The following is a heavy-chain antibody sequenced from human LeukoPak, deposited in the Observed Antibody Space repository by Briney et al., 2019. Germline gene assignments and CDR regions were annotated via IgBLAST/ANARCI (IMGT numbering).Heavy chain of an antibody. CDR3: ARPGDYDSSGYFSDY. Sequence: HSGGSLRLSCAASGFTFSSFAMSWVRQAPGKGLVWVSRINSDGSSTSYADSVKGRFTISRDNAKNTLYLQMNSLRAEDTAVYYCARPGDYDSSGYFSDYWGQGTLVTVSS. V-gene: IGHV3-74*01. CDR1: GFTFSSFA. J-gene: IGHJ4*02. D-gene: IGHD3-22*01. CDR2: INSDGSST.